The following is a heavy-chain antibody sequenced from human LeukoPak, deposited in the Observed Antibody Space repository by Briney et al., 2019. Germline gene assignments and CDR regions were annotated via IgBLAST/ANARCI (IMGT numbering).Heavy chain of an antibody. CDR3: ARDRGYYGPRTGGAFDI. Sequence: GGSLRLSCAASGFTFSSYAMHWVHQAPGKGLEWVAVISYDGSNKYYADSVKGRFTISRDNSKNTLYLQMNSLRAEDTAVYYCARDRGYYGPRTGGAFDIWGQGTMVTVSS. CDR1: GFTFSSYA. CDR2: ISYDGSNK. D-gene: IGHD3-10*01. J-gene: IGHJ3*02. V-gene: IGHV3-30*04.